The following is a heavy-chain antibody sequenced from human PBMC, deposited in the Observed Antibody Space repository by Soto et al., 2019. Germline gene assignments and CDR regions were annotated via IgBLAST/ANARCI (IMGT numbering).Heavy chain of an antibody. CDR3: ARDGDSGYDSPRSFDY. CDR1: GFTFSSYG. J-gene: IGHJ4*02. Sequence: ESGGGVVQPGRSLRLSCAASGFTFSSYGMHWVRQAPGKGLEWVAVIWYDGSNKYYADSVKGRFTISRDNSKNTLYLQMNSLRAEDTAVYYCARDGDSGYDSPRSFDYWGQGTLVTVSS. CDR2: IWYDGSNK. D-gene: IGHD5-12*01. V-gene: IGHV3-33*01.